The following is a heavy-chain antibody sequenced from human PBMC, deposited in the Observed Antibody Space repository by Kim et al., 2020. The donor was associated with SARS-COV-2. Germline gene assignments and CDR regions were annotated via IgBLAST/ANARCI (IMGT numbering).Heavy chain of an antibody. J-gene: IGHJ3*01. Sequence: ADSVKGRFTISRDNSKNTLYLQLNSLRAEDTAVYYCAKRMIWRGYRDAFDVWGQGTRVTVSS. CDR3: AKRMIWRGYRDAFDV. D-gene: IGHD3-3*01. V-gene: IGHV3-23*05.